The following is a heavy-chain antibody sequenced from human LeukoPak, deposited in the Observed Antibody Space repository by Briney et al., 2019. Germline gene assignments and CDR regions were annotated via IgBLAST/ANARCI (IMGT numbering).Heavy chain of an antibody. CDR1: GYTFTGYY. CDR3: ARERRAVAGYFDY. V-gene: IGHV1-2*04. D-gene: IGHD6-19*01. J-gene: IGHJ4*02. CDR2: INPNSGGT. Sequence: ASVTVSCKASGYTFTGYYMHWVRQAPGQGLEWMGWINPNSGGTNYAQKFQGWVTMTRDTSISTAYMELSRLRSDDTAVYYCARERRAVAGYFDYWGQGTLVTVSS.